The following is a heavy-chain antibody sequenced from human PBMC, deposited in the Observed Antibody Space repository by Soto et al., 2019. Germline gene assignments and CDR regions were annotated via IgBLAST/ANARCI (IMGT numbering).Heavy chain of an antibody. CDR2: LSAGGGST. V-gene: IGHV3-23*01. J-gene: IGHJ3*02. Sequence: HPGGSLRLSCAASGFTFSSYAMHWVRQAPGKGLEWVSALSAGGGSTYYADSVKGRFILSRDNSIDTLYLQMNSLRIEDTAVYYCAHPRGYGVFDAYDIWGLGAMVTVSS. CDR1: GFTFSSYA. CDR3: AHPRGYGVFDAYDI. D-gene: IGHD5-18*01.